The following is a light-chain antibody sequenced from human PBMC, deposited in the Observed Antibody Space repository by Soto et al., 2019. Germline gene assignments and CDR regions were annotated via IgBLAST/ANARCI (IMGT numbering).Light chain of an antibody. CDR2: EGS. J-gene: IGLJ2*01. Sequence: QSALTQPASVSGSPGQSITISCTGTSSDVGRYNLVSWYQQHPGKAPKLMIYEGSKRPSGVSNRFSGSKSGNTASLTISGLQAEDEADYYCCSYAGSSTYVVFGGGIKVTVL. V-gene: IGLV2-23*01. CDR3: CSYAGSSTYVV. CDR1: SSDVGRYNL.